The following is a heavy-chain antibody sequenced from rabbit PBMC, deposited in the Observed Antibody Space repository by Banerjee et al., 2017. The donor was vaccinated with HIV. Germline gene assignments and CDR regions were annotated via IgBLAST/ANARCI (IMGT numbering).Heavy chain of an antibody. V-gene: IGHV1S45*01. CDR2: IYTGDNRST. CDR1: GFSFSSSYY. Sequence: QEQLVESGGDLVQPEGSLTLTCTASGFSFSSSYYMCWVRQAPGKGLEWIGCIYTGDNRSTYYATWAKGRFTISRTSSTTVTLQMTSLTAADTATYFCARGSLVSGSDLWGQGTLVTVS. CDR3: ARGSLVSGSDL. J-gene: IGHJ3*01. D-gene: IGHD1-1*01.